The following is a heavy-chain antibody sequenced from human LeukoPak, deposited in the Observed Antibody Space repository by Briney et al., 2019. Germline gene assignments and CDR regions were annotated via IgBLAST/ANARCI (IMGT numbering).Heavy chain of an antibody. CDR2: IYYSGST. CDR3: ARGRKDGYRLYYMDV. J-gene: IGHJ6*03. Sequence: SETLSLTCAVYGGSFSGYYWSWIRQPPGKGLEWIGTIYYSGSTYYNPSLKSRVTISVDTSKNQFSLKLSSVTAADTAVYYCARGRKDGYRLYYMDVWGKGTTVTISS. V-gene: IGHV4-34*01. D-gene: IGHD5-24*01. CDR1: GGSFSGYY.